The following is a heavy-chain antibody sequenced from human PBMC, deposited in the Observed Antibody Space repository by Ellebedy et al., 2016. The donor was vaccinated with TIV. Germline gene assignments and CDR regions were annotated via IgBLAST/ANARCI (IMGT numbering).Heavy chain of an antibody. CDR2: IYYSGST. J-gene: IGHJ6*04. V-gene: IGHV4-31*03. CDR1: GGSISSGGYY. D-gene: IGHD2-2*02. Sequence: SETLSLXCTVSGGSISSGGYYWSWIRQHPGKGLEWIGYIYYSGSTYYNPSLKSRVTISVDTSKNQFSLKLSSVTAADTAVYYCAREPLGYCSSTSCYKKGFGIAAHSTMDVWGKGTTVTVSS. CDR3: AREPLGYCSSTSCYKKGFGIAAHSTMDV.